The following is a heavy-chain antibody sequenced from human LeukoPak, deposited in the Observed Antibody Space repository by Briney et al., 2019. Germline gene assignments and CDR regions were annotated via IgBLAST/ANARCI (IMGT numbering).Heavy chain of an antibody. J-gene: IGHJ5*02. D-gene: IGHD3-10*01. CDR3: ARDSDYYGSGSALFDP. CDR1: GFTFSDYY. V-gene: IGHV3-11*06. CDR2: ISSSSGYT. Sequence: GGSLRLSCAASGFTFSDYYMSWIRQAPGKGLEWVSYISSSSGYTNYADSVKGRFTISRDNAKNSLYLQMNSLRAEGTAVYYCARDSDYYGSGSALFDPWGQGTLVTVSS.